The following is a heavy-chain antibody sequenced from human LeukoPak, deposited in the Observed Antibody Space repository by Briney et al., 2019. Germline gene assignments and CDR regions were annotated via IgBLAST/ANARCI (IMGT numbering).Heavy chain of an antibody. V-gene: IGHV1-69*04. CDR3: ARPASEMATIYDNWFDP. J-gene: IGHJ5*02. CDR1: GGTFSNYA. CDR2: IIPILDVA. D-gene: IGHD5-24*01. Sequence: SVKVSCKASGGTFSNYAISWVGQAPGQGLEWMGRIIPILDVANYAQEFQGRVTITADKSTSTAYMELSSLRSDDTAVYYCARPASEMATIYDNWFDPWGQGTLVTVSS.